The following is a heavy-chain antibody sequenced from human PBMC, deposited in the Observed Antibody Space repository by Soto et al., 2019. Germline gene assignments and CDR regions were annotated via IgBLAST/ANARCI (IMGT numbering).Heavy chain of an antibody. CDR1: GYTFTSYG. D-gene: IGHD3-22*01. CDR3: ARATYYYDSSGYWEDY. V-gene: IGHV1-18*01. CDR2: ISAYNGNT. Sequence: QVQLVQSGAEVKKPGASVKVSCKASGYTFTSYGISWVRQAPGQGLEWMGWISAYNGNTNYAQKLQGRVTMTKDTSTSTAYMELRSLISDDTGVYYCARATYYYDSSGYWEDYWGQGTLVTVSS. J-gene: IGHJ4*02.